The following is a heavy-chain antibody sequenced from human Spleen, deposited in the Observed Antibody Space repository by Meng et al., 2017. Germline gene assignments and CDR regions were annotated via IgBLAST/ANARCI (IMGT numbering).Heavy chain of an antibody. CDR3: ARDRSIELGRPVWYYSKDV. V-gene: IGHV3-23*01. Sequence: GGSLRLSCAASGFTFSSYAMSWVRQAPGKGLEWVSAISGGVGSTYFADSVTGRFIISRDNSKNTLYLQMNSLRVEDTAVYYCARDRSIELGRPVWYYSKDVWGQGTTVTVSS. D-gene: IGHD2/OR15-2a*01. CDR1: GFTFSSYA. CDR2: ISGGVGST. J-gene: IGHJ6*02.